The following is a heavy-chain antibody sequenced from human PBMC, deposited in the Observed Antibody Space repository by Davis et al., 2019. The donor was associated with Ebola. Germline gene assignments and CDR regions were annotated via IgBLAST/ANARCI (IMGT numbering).Heavy chain of an antibody. CDR3: AREHRGGVTGPNYFDS. CDR1: GFTFSSYS. Sequence: PGGSLRLSCAASGFTFSSYSMNWVRQAPGKGLEWVSSISSSSSYIYYADSVKVRFTISRDNAKNSLYLHMNSLRAEDTAVYFCAREHRGGVTGPNYFDSWGRGTLVTVS. V-gene: IGHV3-21*06. J-gene: IGHJ4*02. D-gene: IGHD3-16*01. CDR2: ISSSSSYI.